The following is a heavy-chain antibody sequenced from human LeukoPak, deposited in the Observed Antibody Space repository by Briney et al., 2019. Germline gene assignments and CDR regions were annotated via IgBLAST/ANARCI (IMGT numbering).Heavy chain of an antibody. Sequence: GGSLRLSCAASGFTFSTYAMHWVRQAPGKGLEWVTFIRYDGSNKYYADSVKGRFTISRDNAKNSLFLQMNSLRAEDTAVYYCARDRRIGYYYYMDVWGKGTTVTVSS. J-gene: IGHJ6*03. CDR3: ARDRRIGYYYYMDV. CDR1: GFTFSTYA. V-gene: IGHV3-30*02. D-gene: IGHD2-15*01. CDR2: IRYDGSNK.